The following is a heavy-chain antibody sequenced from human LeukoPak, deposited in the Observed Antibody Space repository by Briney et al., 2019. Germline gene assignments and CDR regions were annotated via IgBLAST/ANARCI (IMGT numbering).Heavy chain of an antibody. J-gene: IGHJ4*02. CDR1: GFTFSSYS. D-gene: IGHD3-16*01. CDR2: ISSSSSYI. CDR3: SRDGTLHLGYDYVGSIDY. Sequence: PGGSLRLSCAASGFTFSSYSMNWVRQAPGKGLEWVSSISSSSSYIYYADSVKGRFTISRDNAKNSLYLQMNSLRAEDTAVYYWSRDGTLHLGYDYVGSIDYWGQGTLVTVSS. V-gene: IGHV3-21*01.